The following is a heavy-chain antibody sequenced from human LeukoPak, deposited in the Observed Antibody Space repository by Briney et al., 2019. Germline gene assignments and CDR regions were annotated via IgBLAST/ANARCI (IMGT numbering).Heavy chain of an antibody. CDR2: IQSNGRNK. CDR3: ARESEGGTGTSCPDY. Sequence: GGSLRLSCAASGFIFSSDDMHWDRQAPGKGLEWVAGIQSNGRNKYYVDSVKGRFAISRDNSKSTLYLQVNSLRVEDTALYYCARESEGGTGTSCPDYWGQGTLVTVSS. CDR1: GFIFSSDD. V-gene: IGHV3-33*05. J-gene: IGHJ4*02. D-gene: IGHD2-2*01.